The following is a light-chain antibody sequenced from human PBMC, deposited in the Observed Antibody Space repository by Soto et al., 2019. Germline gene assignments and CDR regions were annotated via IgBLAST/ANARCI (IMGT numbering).Light chain of an antibody. V-gene: IGKV3-15*01. Sequence: EIVMTQSPATLSVSPGGRATLSCRASQSISDTLAWYQQKPGQAPRLLIYGASKWATGFPARFSGSGSGTDFTLTISSLQSEDFAVYYCQQYNNRPWTFGQGTKVDIK. CDR2: GAS. CDR3: QQYNNRPWT. CDR1: QSISDT. J-gene: IGKJ1*01.